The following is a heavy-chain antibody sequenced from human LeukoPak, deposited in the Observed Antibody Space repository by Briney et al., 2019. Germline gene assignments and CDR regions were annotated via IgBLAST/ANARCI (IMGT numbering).Heavy chain of an antibody. V-gene: IGHV7-4-1*02. Sequence: ASVKVSCKASGYTFTSYAMNWVRQAPGQGLEWMGWINTNTGNPTYAQGFTGRFVFSLDTSVSTAYLQISSLKAEDTAVYYCASSSLNYSSGWYWNLVGYYYYYGMDVWGQGTTVTVSS. CDR2: INTNTGNP. CDR1: GYTFTSYA. J-gene: IGHJ6*02. CDR3: ASSSLNYSSGWYWNLVGYYYYYGMDV. D-gene: IGHD6-19*01.